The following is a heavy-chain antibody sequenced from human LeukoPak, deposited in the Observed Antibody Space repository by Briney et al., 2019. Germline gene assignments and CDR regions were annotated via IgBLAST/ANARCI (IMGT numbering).Heavy chain of an antibody. D-gene: IGHD3-10*01. Sequence: SETLSLTCTVSGGSISSYYWSWIRQPAGKGLEWTEYIYYSGSTNYNPSLKSRVTISVDTSKNQFSLKLSSVTAADTAVYYCARFITMVRGAPYWYFDLWGRGTLVTVSS. CDR3: ARFITMVRGAPYWYFDL. CDR1: GGSISSYY. CDR2: IYYSGST. J-gene: IGHJ2*01. V-gene: IGHV4-59*01.